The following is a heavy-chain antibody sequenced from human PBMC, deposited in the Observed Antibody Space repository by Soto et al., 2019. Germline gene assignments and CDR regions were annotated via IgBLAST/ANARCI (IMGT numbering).Heavy chain of an antibody. CDR3: AKDRTPVADYYFDY. V-gene: IGHV3-30*18. Sequence: QPGGSLRLSCAASGFTFSSYAMHWVRQAPGEGLEWVAVISYDGRDKYHADSVKGRFTISRDNSKNTLYLLMNSLRAEDTAVYYCAKDRTPVADYYFDYWGQGTLVTVSS. CDR1: GFTFSSYA. D-gene: IGHD6-19*01. J-gene: IGHJ4*02. CDR2: ISYDGRDK.